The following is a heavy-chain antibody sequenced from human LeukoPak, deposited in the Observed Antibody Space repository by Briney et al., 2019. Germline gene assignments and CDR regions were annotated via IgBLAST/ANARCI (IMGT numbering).Heavy chain of an antibody. CDR1: GGFIGTYY. Sequence: SETLSLTCTVSGGFIGTYYWSWIRQSPGKGLEWIGYIYVTGTRYNPYLQSRVTISVDRSRNQFFLKMSSVTAADTAVYYCARHIGGGIEDMDVWGKGTKVIVSS. V-gene: IGHV4-59*08. CDR2: IYVTGT. J-gene: IGHJ6*03. CDR3: ARHIGGGIEDMDV. D-gene: IGHD3-16*02.